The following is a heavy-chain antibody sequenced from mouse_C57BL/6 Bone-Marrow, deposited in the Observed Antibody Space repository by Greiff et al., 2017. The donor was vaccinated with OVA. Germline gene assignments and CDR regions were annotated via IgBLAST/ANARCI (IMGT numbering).Heavy chain of an antibody. CDR3: TRIPGGFSY. J-gene: IGHJ3*01. CDR2: IDPETGGT. D-gene: IGHD5-1-1*01. Sequence: VQLQQSGAELVRPGASVTLSCTASGYTFTDSEMHWVKQPPVHGLEWIGAIDPETGGTDYNQKFKGKAILTADKSSSTAYMERRSLTYEDSAVYYCTRIPGGFSYWGQGTLVTVAA. V-gene: IGHV1-15*01. CDR1: GYTFTDSE.